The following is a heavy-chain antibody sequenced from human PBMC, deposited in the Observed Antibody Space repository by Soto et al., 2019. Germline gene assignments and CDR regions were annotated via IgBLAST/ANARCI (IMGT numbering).Heavy chain of an antibody. J-gene: IGHJ6*02. CDR3: ARGATTVEHYYYYGLDV. CDR1: GGPFSGYF. CDR2: INHSGST. V-gene: IGHV4-34*01. Sequence: SETLSLTCTVYGGPFSGYFWSWIRQPPGKGLDWIGEINHSGSTTYNPSLKSRVTISVDTSKNQFSLKLSSVTAADTAVYYCARGATTVEHYYYYGLDVWGQGTTVTVSS. D-gene: IGHD4-17*01.